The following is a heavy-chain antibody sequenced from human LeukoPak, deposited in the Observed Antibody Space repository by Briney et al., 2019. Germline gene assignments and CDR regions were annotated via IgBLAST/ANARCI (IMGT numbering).Heavy chain of an antibody. CDR1: GFTFSSYD. CDR3: ARGVAGNFDY. Sequence: GGSLRLSCAASGFTFSSYDMHWVPQATGKSLEWVSAIGTAGDTYYPGSVKGRFTISRENAKNSLYLQMNSLRAGDTAVYYCARGVAGNFDYWGQGNLVTVFS. V-gene: IGHV3-13*01. J-gene: IGHJ4*02. D-gene: IGHD6-19*01. CDR2: IGTAGDT.